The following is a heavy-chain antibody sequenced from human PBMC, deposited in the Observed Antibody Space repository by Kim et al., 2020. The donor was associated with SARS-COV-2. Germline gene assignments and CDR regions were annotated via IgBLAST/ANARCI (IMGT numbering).Heavy chain of an antibody. Sequence: NYAQKYQGRVTITADESTSTAYMELSRLRSEDTAVYYCARAGDSSSRSDYWGQGTLVTVSP. J-gene: IGHJ4*02. V-gene: IGHV1-69*01. D-gene: IGHD6-13*01. CDR3: ARAGDSSSRSDY.